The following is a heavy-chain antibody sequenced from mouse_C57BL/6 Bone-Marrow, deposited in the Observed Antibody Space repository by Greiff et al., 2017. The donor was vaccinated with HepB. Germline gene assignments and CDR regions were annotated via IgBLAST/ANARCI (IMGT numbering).Heavy chain of an antibody. CDR1: GFTFSSYA. V-gene: IGHV5-9-1*02. CDR3: TRGPLYYGSSYVGYAMDY. CDR2: ISSGGDYI. J-gene: IGHJ4*01. D-gene: IGHD1-1*01. Sequence: EVMLVESGEGLVKPGGSLKLSCAASGFTFSSYAMSWVRQTPEKRLEWVAYISSGGDYIYYADTVKGRFTISRDNARNTLYLQMSSLKSEDTAMYYCTRGPLYYGSSYVGYAMDYWGQGTSVTVSS.